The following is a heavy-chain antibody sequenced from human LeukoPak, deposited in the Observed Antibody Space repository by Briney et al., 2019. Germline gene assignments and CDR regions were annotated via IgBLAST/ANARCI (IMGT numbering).Heavy chain of an antibody. CDR1: GFTFSSYA. Sequence: GGSLRLSCAASGFTFSSYAMHWVRQAPGKGLEWVAVISYDGSNKYYADSVKGRFTISRDNSRSTLYLQMNSLRPEDTAIYYCAREGYYGSGSPPSLYFDYWGQGTLVTVSS. J-gene: IGHJ4*02. CDR2: ISYDGSNK. V-gene: IGHV3-30-3*01. D-gene: IGHD3-10*01. CDR3: AREGYYGSGSPPSLYFDY.